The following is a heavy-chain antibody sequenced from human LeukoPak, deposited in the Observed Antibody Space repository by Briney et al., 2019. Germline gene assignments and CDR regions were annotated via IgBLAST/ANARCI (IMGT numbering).Heavy chain of an antibody. Sequence: SQTLSLTCAVSGDSISSGDYSWSWIRQPSGKGLEWIGYIFHSGNSYYNPSLKSRVTISVNKSKNQFSLRLTSVTAADTAVYYCARELWFVNAPGSWFDPWGQGTLVTVSS. V-gene: IGHV4-30-2*01. CDR1: GDSISSGDYS. J-gene: IGHJ5*02. D-gene: IGHD3-10*01. CDR3: ARELWFVNAPGSWFDP. CDR2: IFHSGNS.